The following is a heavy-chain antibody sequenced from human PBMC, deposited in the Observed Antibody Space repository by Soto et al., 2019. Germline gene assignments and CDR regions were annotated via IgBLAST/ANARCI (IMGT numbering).Heavy chain of an antibody. D-gene: IGHD6-19*01. CDR2: INDNGGET. CDR3: ARDPPRRIAVAP. V-gene: IGHV3-23*01. Sequence: GGSLRLSCAASGFTFKTYTMNWVRQAPGKGLEWVSGINDNGGETFYADSVKGRFTISRDNARNVVSLQMNSLRAEDTAVYYCARDPPRRIAVAPWGQGTLVTSPQ. CDR1: GFTFKTYT. J-gene: IGHJ5*02.